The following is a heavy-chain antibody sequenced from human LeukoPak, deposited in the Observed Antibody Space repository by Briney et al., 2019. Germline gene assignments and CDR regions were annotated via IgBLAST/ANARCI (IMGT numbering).Heavy chain of an antibody. CDR2: ISSNGGST. CDR3: ARVARDYGDSPDY. Sequence: PGGSLRLSCAASRFTFSSYAMHWVRQAPGKGLEYVSAISSNGGSTYYANSVKGRFTISRDNSKNTLYLQMGSLRAEDMAVYYCARVARDYGDSPDYWGRGTLVTVSS. D-gene: IGHD4-17*01. J-gene: IGHJ4*02. V-gene: IGHV3-64*01. CDR1: RFTFSSYA.